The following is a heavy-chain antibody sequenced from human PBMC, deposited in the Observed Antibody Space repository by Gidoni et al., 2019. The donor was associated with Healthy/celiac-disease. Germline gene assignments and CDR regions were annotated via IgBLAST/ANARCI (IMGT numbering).Heavy chain of an antibody. J-gene: IGHJ4*02. CDR2: INPNSGGT. V-gene: IGHV1-2*02. CDR3: ARDSDYDFWSGYYTETDY. CDR1: GYTFTGYY. D-gene: IGHD3-3*01. Sequence: QVQLVQSGAEVKKPGASVKVSCKASGYTFTGYYMHWVRQAPGQGLEWMGWINPNSGGTNYAQKFQGRVTMTRDTSISTAYMELSRLRSDDTAVYYCARDSDYDFWSGYYTETDYWGQGTLVTVSS.